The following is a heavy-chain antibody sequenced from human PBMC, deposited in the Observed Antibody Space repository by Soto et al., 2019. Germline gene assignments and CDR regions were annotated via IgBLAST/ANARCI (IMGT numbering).Heavy chain of an antibody. J-gene: IGHJ5*02. CDR2: IIPIFGTA. CDR1: GGTFSSYA. V-gene: IGHV1-69*13. Sequence: GASVKVSCKASGGTFSSYAISWVRQAPGQGLEWMGGIIPIFGTASYAQKFQGRVTITADESTSTAYMELSSLRSEDTAVYYCAKGIAVALYNWFDPWGQGTLVTVSS. CDR3: AKGIAVALYNWFDP. D-gene: IGHD6-19*01.